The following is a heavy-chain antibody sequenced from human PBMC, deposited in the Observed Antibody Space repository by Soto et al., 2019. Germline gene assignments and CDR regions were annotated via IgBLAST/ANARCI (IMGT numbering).Heavy chain of an antibody. J-gene: IGHJ6*02. V-gene: IGHV4-31*03. D-gene: IGHD2-21*01. CDR2: IFVEGIT. CDR1: GDSIARGAHY. CDR3: ARDRVFQV. Sequence: KTSETLSLTCTVSGDSIARGAHYWTWIRQHPGKGLEWIGYIFVEGITNYNPSLQSRVVISLDTSKNQFSLMLSSVTAADTAVYYCARDRVFQVWGQGTTVTVSS.